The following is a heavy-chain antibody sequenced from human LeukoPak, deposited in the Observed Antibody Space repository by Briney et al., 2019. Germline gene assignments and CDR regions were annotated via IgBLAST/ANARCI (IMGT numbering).Heavy chain of an antibody. CDR1: GGSFSGYY. J-gene: IGHJ6*03. CDR2: INHSGST. Sequence: SETLSLTCAVYGGSFSGYYWSWIRQPPGKGLEWIGEINHSGSTNYNPSLKGRVTISVDTSKNQFSLKLSSVTAADTAVYYCARPYTFYYMDVWGKGTTVTISS. D-gene: IGHD3-16*01. CDR3: ARPYTFYYMDV. V-gene: IGHV4-34*01.